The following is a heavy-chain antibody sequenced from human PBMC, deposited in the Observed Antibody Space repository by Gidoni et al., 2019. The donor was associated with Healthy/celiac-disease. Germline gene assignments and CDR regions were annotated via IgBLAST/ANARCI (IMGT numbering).Heavy chain of an antibody. Sequence: EVQLVESGGGLVQPGGSLRPSCAASGFTFSSYWMSWVRQAPGKGLEWVANIEQDGSEKYYVDSVKGRFTISRDNAKNSLYLQMNSLRAEDTAVYYCARDVGAVAGTLAFDIWGQGTMVTVSS. CDR2: IEQDGSEK. J-gene: IGHJ3*02. D-gene: IGHD6-19*01. V-gene: IGHV3-7*01. CDR1: GFTFSSYW. CDR3: ARDVGAVAGTLAFDI.